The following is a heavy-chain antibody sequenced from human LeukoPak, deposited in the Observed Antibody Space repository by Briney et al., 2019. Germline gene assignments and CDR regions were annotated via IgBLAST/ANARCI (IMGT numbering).Heavy chain of an antibody. CDR2: IGESGDRT. Sequence: PPGGSLRLSCVGTGFTFSTYAMNWVRQAPGRGLEWVSSIGESGDRTYYADSVKGRFIISRDNSKNTLYLQMSSLRAEDTAVYYCAKGSYGSGHSGYFDYWGQGTLVTVSS. CDR1: GFTFSTYA. J-gene: IGHJ4*02. CDR3: AKGSYGSGHSGYFDY. V-gene: IGHV3-23*01. D-gene: IGHD5-12*01.